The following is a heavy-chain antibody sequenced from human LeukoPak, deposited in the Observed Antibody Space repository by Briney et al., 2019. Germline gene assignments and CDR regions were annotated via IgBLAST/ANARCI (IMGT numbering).Heavy chain of an antibody. CDR3: AMLTDSSIYYYYMDV. V-gene: IGHV1-69*05. D-gene: IGHD3-3*02. Sequence: SVKVSCKASGGTFSSYAISWVRQAPGQGLEWMGGIIPIFGTANYAQKFQGRVTITTDESTSTAYMELSSLRSEDTAVYYCAMLTDSSIYYYYMDVWGKGTTVTVSS. CDR2: IIPIFGTA. J-gene: IGHJ6*03. CDR1: GGTFSSYA.